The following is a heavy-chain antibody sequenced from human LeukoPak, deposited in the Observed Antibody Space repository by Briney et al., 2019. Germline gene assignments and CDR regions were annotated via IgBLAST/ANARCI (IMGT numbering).Heavy chain of an antibody. CDR2: IIPIFGTA. CDR1: GGTFSSFA. V-gene: IGHV1-69*05. Sequence: GASVKVSCKASGGTFSSFAISWVRLAPGQGREWMGRIIPIFGTANYAQKFQGRVTITTDESTSTAYMELSSLRSEDTAVYYCARDLGGSSGYSSQGTLVTVSS. D-gene: IGHD2-15*01. J-gene: IGHJ4*02. CDR3: ARDLGGSSGY.